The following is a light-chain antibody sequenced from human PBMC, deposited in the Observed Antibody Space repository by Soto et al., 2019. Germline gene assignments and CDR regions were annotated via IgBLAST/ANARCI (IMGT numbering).Light chain of an antibody. CDR1: SSDVVGYNY. J-gene: IGLJ1*01. V-gene: IGLV2-14*03. CDR2: DVS. Sequence: QSVLTQPASVSGSPGQSITISCTGTSSDVVGYNYVSWYQHHPGKAPKLMIFDVSNRPSGVSNRFSGSMSGNTASLTISGLQPEDEADYYCSSYTTSNTRQIVFGTGTKVTVL. CDR3: SSYTTSNTRQIV.